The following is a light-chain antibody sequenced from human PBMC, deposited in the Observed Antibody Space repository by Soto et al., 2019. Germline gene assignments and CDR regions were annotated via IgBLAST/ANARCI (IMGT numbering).Light chain of an antibody. V-gene: IGKV1-39*01. CDR2: GAS. Sequence: DIQMTQSPPSLSASVGDRVTITCRASQSISTYLNWFQHKPGKAPKVLIYGASNLQSGVPSRFSGGGSGTDFTLTISSLQPEDFATYYCQQSYGSRWTFGQGTKVEVK. CDR3: QQSYGSRWT. J-gene: IGKJ1*01. CDR1: QSISTY.